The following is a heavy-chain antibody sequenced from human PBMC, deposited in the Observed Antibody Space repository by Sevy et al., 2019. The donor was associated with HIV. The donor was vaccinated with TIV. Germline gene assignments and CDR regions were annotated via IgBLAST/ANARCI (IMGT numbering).Heavy chain of an antibody. CDR3: NTQLTMDHYNSSGYYQRHLDY. Sequence: GGSLRLSCAASDFTFNSAWMIWVRQAPGKGLEWVGHMSTKSDGGSTDYAGPVKGRFSISTDDSKNTLYLEMDSLKTEDTAVYYCNTQLTMDHYNSSGYYQRHLDYWGQGTLVTVSS. CDR1: DFTFNSAW. D-gene: IGHD3-22*01. J-gene: IGHJ4*02. V-gene: IGHV3-15*07. CDR2: MSTKSDGGST.